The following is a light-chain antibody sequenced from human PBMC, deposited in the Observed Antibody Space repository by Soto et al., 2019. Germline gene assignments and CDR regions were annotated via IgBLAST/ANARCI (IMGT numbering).Light chain of an antibody. CDR1: QGISNY. J-gene: IGKJ1*01. V-gene: IGKV1-27*01. Sequence: DIQMTQSPSSLSASVRDRVTITCRASQGISNYLAWYQQKPGKVPKLLIYAASTLQSGVPSRFSGSGSGTDFTLIISCLQPEDVATDDGQEYDSAPWTFGQGTKVEIK. CDR2: AAS. CDR3: QEYDSAPWT.